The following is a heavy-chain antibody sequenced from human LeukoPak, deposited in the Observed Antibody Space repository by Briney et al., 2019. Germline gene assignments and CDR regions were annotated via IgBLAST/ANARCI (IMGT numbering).Heavy chain of an antibody. J-gene: IGHJ4*02. CDR1: GGSFSGYY. CDR2: INHSGST. V-gene: IGHV4-34*01. D-gene: IGHD5-12*01. CDR3: ARAPVIDSGYDY. Sequence: SETLSLTCAVYGGSFSGYYWSWIRQPPGKGLEWIGEINHSGSTNYNPSLKSRVTISVDTSKNQFSLKLSSVTAADTSVYYCARAPVIDSGYDYWGQGTLVTVSS.